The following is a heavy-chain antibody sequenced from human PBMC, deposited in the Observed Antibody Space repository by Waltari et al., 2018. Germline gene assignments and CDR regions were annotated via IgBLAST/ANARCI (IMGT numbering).Heavy chain of an antibody. Sequence: EVQLVESGGGLIQPGGSLRLSCAASGFTVSSNYMSWVRQAPGKGLEWVSVIYSGGSTYYADSVKGRFTISIDNSKNTLYLQMNSLRAEDTAVYYCARLVAAAVYFDYWGQGTLVTVSS. D-gene: IGHD6-13*01. V-gene: IGHV3-53*01. J-gene: IGHJ4*02. CDR3: ARLVAAAVYFDY. CDR2: IYSGGST. CDR1: GFTVSSNY.